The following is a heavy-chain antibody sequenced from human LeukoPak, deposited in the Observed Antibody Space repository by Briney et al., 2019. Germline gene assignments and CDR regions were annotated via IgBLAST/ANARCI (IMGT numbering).Heavy chain of an antibody. J-gene: IGHJ6*02. V-gene: IGHV3-53*01. Sequence: GGSLRLSCVVSGFTVSSNYMSWVRQAPGKGLEWVSVIYSGGSTFYADSVKGRFTISRDNSKNTLYLQMNSLRAEDTAVYYCARATPGLHYGMDVWGQGTTVTVSS. CDR2: IYSGGST. CDR3: ARATPGLHYGMDV. CDR1: GFTVSSNY.